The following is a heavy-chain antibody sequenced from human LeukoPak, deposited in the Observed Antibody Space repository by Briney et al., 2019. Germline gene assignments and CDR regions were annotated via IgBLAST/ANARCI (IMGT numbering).Heavy chain of an antibody. CDR2: ISSSSSYI. Sequence: GGSLRLSCAASGFTFSSYSMNWVRQAPGKGLEWVSSISSSSSYIYYADSVKGRFTISRDNSKNTLYLQMNSLRAEDTAVYYCAKDHTGIAAAGYFDYWGQGTLVTVSS. V-gene: IGHV3-21*04. CDR1: GFTFSSYS. D-gene: IGHD6-13*01. CDR3: AKDHTGIAAAGYFDY. J-gene: IGHJ4*02.